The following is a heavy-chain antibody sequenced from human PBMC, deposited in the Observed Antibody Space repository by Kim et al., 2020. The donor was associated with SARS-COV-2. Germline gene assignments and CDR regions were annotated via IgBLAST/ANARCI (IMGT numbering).Heavy chain of an antibody. J-gene: IGHJ4*02. Sequence: YLKRRVTISVDTSKNQFSLKLSAVTAADTAVYYWARGRSTIFGVVTEFDYWGQGTLVTVSS. CDR3: ARGRSTIFGVVTEFDY. D-gene: IGHD3-3*01. V-gene: IGHV4-31*02.